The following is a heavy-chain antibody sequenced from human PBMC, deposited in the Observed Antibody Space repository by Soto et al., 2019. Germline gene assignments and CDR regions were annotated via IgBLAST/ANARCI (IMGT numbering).Heavy chain of an antibody. Sequence: GGSLRLSCVASGFTFSSYAMSWVRQAPGKGLEWVSAISGSGGSTYYADSVKGRFTISRDNSKNTVHLQMNSLRAEDTAVYYCAKGGSCSSTSCSYDAFDIWGQGTMVTVS. D-gene: IGHD2-2*01. CDR3: AKGGSCSSTSCSYDAFDI. CDR1: GFTFSSYA. J-gene: IGHJ3*02. CDR2: ISGSGGST. V-gene: IGHV3-23*01.